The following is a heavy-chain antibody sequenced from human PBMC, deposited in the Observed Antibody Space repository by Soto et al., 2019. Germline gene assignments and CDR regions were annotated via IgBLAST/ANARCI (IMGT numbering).Heavy chain of an antibody. V-gene: IGHV3-74*01. CDR3: ARASRITIFGVDFWWFDP. CDR2: INSDGSTT. CDR1: GFIISSYW. J-gene: IGHJ5*02. D-gene: IGHD3-3*01. Sequence: EVQLVESGGGLVQPGGSLRLSCAASGFIISSYWMYWVRQDPGKGLVWVSRINSDGSTTSYADSVKGRFTISRDNAKNTLYLQMNSLRAEDTAVYYCARASRITIFGVDFWWFDPWGQGTLVTVSS.